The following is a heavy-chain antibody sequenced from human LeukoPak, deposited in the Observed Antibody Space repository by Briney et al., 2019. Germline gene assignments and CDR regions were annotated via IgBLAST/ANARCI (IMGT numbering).Heavy chain of an antibody. D-gene: IGHD4-23*01. CDR1: GGSISSYY. CDR3: ARRYGGNSPFNY. J-gene: IGHJ4*02. V-gene: IGHV4-59*08. Sequence: SETLSLTCTVSGGSISSYYWSWIRQPPGKGLEWIGYIYYSGSTNYNPSLKSRVTISVDTSKNQFSLKLSSVTAADTAVYYCARRYGGNSPFNYWGQGTLVTVSS. CDR2: IYYSGST.